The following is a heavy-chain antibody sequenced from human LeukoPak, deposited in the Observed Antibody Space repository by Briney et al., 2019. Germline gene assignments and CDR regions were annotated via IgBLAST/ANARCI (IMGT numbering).Heavy chain of an antibody. V-gene: IGHV4-38-2*01. CDR1: GYSITSGYY. Sequence: SETLSLTCAVSGYSITSGYYWGWIRQPPGKGLEWIGSIHHSGSAYYNPSLKTRVTISVDTSRNQFSLKLNSVTAADTAVYYCGRIPPQIVVETFHGYYYYMDVWGKGTTVTVSS. CDR3: GRIPPQIVVETFHGYYYYMDV. J-gene: IGHJ6*03. D-gene: IGHD2-15*01. CDR2: IHHSGSA.